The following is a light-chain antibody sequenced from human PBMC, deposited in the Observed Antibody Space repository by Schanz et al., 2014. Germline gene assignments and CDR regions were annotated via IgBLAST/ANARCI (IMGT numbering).Light chain of an antibody. CDR2: EVT. V-gene: IGLV2-11*01. CDR3: SSYTSTSTLI. Sequence: QSALTQPRSVSGSPGQSVTISCTGSSIYKSVSWYQQHPGKAPKLMIYEVTERPSGVPDRFSGSKSGNTASLTISGLQAEDEADYYCSSYTSTSTLIFGGGTKLTVL. J-gene: IGLJ2*01. CDR1: SIYKS.